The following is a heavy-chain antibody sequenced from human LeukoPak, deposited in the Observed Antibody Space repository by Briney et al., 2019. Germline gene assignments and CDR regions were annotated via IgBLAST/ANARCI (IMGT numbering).Heavy chain of an antibody. J-gene: IGHJ3*02. Sequence: SETLSLTCAVYGGSFSGYYWSWIRQPPGKGLEWIGYIYYSGSTNYNPSLKSRVTISVDTSKNQFSLKLSSVTAADTAVYYCARYHYDFWSGYYAFDTWGQGTMVTVSS. CDR3: ARYHYDFWSGYYAFDT. V-gene: IGHV4-59*01. CDR2: IYYSGST. CDR1: GGSFSGYY. D-gene: IGHD3-3*01.